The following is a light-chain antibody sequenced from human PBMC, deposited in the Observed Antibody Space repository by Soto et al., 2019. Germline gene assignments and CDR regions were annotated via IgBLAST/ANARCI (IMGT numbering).Light chain of an antibody. V-gene: IGLV2-11*01. CDR3: CSYAGSYTWV. CDR2: DVT. CDR1: SSDIGAYDY. J-gene: IGLJ1*01. Sequence: QSVLTQPASLSGSPGQSITISCTGTSSDIGAYDYVSWFQQHPGKAPKLMIYDVTQRPSGVPDRFSGTKSGNTASLTISGLQAEDEADYYCCSYAGSYTWVFGSGTKVTVL.